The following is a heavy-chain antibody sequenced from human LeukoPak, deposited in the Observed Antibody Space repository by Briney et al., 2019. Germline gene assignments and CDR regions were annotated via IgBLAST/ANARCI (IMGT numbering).Heavy chain of an antibody. CDR1: GYTFTSYG. D-gene: IGHD1-7*01. J-gene: IGHJ4*02. Sequence: GASVKVSCKASGYTFTSYGISWVRQAPGQGLERMGWISAYNGNTNYAQKLQGRVTMTTDTSTSTAYMEPRSLRSDDTAVYYCARGLDIGTPMDRSDYWGQGTLVTVSS. CDR3: ARGLDIGTPMDRSDY. V-gene: IGHV1-18*01. CDR2: ISAYNGNT.